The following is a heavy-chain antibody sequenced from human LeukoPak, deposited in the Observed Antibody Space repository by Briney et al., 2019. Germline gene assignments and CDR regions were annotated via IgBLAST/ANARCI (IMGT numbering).Heavy chain of an antibody. CDR2: IYSDGST. CDR3: ARDSNRGYYGMDV. V-gene: IGHV3-23*01. Sequence: GGSLRLSCAASGFTFSSYAMSWVRQAPGKGLEWVSTIYSDGSTYYADSVKGRFTISRDNSKNTLYLQLNRLRAEDTAVYYCARDSNRGYYGMDVWGQGTTVTVSS. J-gene: IGHJ6*02. CDR1: GFTFSSYA. D-gene: IGHD3-10*01.